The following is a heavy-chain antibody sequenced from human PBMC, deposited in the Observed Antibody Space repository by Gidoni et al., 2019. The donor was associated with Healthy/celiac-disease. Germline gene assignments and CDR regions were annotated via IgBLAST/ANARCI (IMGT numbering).Heavy chain of an antibody. CDR1: GFTFSSYA. J-gene: IGHJ4*02. CDR3: VKGWSIAVAATPFDY. CDR2: ISSNGGST. V-gene: IGHV3-64D*06. Sequence: EVQLVESGGGLVQPGGSLRLSCSASGFTFSSYAMHWVRQAPGKGLEYVSAISSNGGSTYYADSVKGRFTISRDNSKNTLYLQMSSLRAEDTAVYYCVKGWSIAVAATPFDYWGQGTLVTVSS. D-gene: IGHD6-19*01.